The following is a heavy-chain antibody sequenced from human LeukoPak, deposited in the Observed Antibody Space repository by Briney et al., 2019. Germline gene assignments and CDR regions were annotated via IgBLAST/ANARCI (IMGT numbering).Heavy chain of an antibody. CDR2: INPNSGGT. V-gene: IGHV1-2*02. CDR1: GYTFTGYY. J-gene: IGHJ4*02. D-gene: IGHD4-11*01. Sequence: GASVKVSCKASGYTFTGYYMHWVRQAPGQGLEWMGWINPNSGGTNYAQKFQGRVTMTRDTSISTAYMELSRLRSDNTAVYYCARDIGTVTTMSDYWGQGTLVTVSS. CDR3: ARDIGTVTTMSDY.